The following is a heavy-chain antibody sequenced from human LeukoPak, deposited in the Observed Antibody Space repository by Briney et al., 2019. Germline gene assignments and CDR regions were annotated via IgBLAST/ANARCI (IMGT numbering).Heavy chain of an antibody. V-gene: IGHV4-59*08. CDR3: ARQFEF. CDR1: GRSLSTYY. Sequence: SETLSLTCTVVGRSLSTYYGVWVRQPPGKGLEWIGLIYSSGSIKYNPSLKSRLTISLDTSKNQISLKLTSVTAAETAIYYCARQFEFWGQGTLVTVSS. CDR2: IYSSGSI. J-gene: IGHJ4*02.